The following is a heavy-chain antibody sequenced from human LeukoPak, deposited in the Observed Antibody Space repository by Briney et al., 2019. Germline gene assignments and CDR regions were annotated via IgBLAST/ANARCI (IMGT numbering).Heavy chain of an antibody. J-gene: IGHJ5*02. CDR1: GGSISSYY. CDR3: ARQGYSSYDFWSWWFDP. V-gene: IGHV4-59*08. Sequence: SETLSLTCTVSGGSISSYYWSWIRQPPGKGLEWIGYIYYSGSTNYNPSLKSRVTISVDTSKNQFSLKLSSVTAADTAVYYCARQGYSSYDFWSWWFDPWGQGTLVTVSS. CDR2: IYYSGST. D-gene: IGHD5-12*01.